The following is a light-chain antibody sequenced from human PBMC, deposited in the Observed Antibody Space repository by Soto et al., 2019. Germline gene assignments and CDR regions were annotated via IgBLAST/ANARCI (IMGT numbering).Light chain of an antibody. CDR3: QQYAGSPRT. V-gene: IGKV3-20*01. J-gene: IGKJ1*01. CDR1: RSVDTD. CDR2: AAS. Sequence: EILMTQSPATLSVSPGDSTTLSCRASRSVDTDLAWYQQKPGQAPRLLIYAASRRATGIPEKFSGSGSGTDFTLTISRLEPEDFAVYYCQQYAGSPRTFGQGTKVDIK.